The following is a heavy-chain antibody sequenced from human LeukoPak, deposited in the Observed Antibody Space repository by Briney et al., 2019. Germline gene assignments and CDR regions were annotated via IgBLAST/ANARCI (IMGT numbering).Heavy chain of an antibody. CDR3: ARDLHGSGTWDWFDP. Sequence: SETLSLTCTVSGGSISSYYWSWIRQPAGQGLEWIGRIYTSGSTNYNPYLKSRVTMSVDTSKNQFSLKLSSVTAADTAVYYCARDLHGSGTWDWFDPWGQGTLVTVSA. J-gene: IGHJ5*02. V-gene: IGHV4-4*07. CDR2: IYTSGST. CDR1: GGSISSYY. D-gene: IGHD3-10*01.